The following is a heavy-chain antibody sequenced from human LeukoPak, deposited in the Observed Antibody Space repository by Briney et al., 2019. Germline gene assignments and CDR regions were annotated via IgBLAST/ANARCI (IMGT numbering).Heavy chain of an antibody. Sequence: ASVKVSCKASGYTFTSYYMHWVRQAPGQGLEWMGIINPSGGSTSYAQKFQGRVTMTRDTSISTAYMELSRLRSDDTAVYYCATRGGGYYYDSSGYSLDYWGQGTLVTVSS. CDR2: INPSGGST. CDR3: ATRGGGYYYDSSGYSLDY. J-gene: IGHJ4*02. CDR1: GYTFTSYY. D-gene: IGHD3-22*01. V-gene: IGHV1-46*01.